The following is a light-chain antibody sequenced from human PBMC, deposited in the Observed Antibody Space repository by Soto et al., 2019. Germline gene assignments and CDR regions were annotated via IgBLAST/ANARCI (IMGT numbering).Light chain of an antibody. V-gene: IGKV3-11*01. CDR3: QQRSNWPHT. CDR2: DAS. J-gene: IGKJ5*01. Sequence: EIVLTQSPATLYVSPGERATLSCRASQSVSSYLAWYQHKPGQAPRLHIYDASNRATGIPARFSGSGSGTDFTLTISSLEPEDFAVYYCQQRSNWPHTFGQGTRLEI. CDR1: QSVSSY.